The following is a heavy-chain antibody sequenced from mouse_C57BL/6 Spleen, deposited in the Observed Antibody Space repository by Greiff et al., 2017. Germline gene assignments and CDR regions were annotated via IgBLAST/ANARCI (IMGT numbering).Heavy chain of an antibody. J-gene: IGHJ4*01. CDR3: AKKWITTVVANNYYAMDY. CDR1: GFSLTSYG. Sequence: VQLQQSGPGLVQPSQSLSITCTVSGFSLTSYGVHWVRQSPGKGLEWLGVIWRGGSTDYNAAFMSRLSITKDNSKSQVFFKMNSLQADDTAIYYCAKKWITTVVANNYYAMDYWGQGTSVTVSS. D-gene: IGHD1-1*01. V-gene: IGHV2-5*01. CDR2: IWRGGST.